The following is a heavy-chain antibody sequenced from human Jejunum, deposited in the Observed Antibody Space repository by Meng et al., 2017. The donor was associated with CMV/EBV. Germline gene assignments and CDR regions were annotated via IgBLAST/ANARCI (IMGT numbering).Heavy chain of an antibody. CDR1: GFTVNSNY. J-gene: IGHJ4*02. Sequence: VQLLGSGGGLIQPGGSLRLSCAASGFTVNSNYITWVRQAPGKGLEWVVFIRNDGSEIYYVDSVKGRFTISRDNSKNTVYLQMNSLRVEDTGVYYCVKDKGRTALDYWGQGSLVTVSS. CDR2: IRNDGSEI. CDR3: VKDKGRTALDY. V-gene: IGHV3-30*02. D-gene: IGHD3-10*01.